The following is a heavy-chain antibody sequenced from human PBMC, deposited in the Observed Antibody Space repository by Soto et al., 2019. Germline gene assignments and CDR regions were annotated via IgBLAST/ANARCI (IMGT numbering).Heavy chain of an antibody. Sequence: QVQLVQSGAEVKKPGSSVKVSCTASGGTFSSYAISWVRQAPGQGLEWMGGIIPIFGTANYAQKFQGRVTITADESTSRAYRELSRLRSEDTAVYYCARVAGITGTAGAFDIWGQGTMVTVSS. CDR2: IIPIFGTA. J-gene: IGHJ3*02. V-gene: IGHV1-69*01. CDR1: GGTFSSYA. CDR3: ARVAGITGTAGAFDI. D-gene: IGHD1-20*01.